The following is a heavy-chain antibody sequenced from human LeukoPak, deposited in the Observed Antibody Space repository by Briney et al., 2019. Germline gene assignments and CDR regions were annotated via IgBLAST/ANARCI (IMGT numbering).Heavy chain of an antibody. CDR1: GYSFSSNW. Sequence: GESLKISCKGSGYSFSSNWIGWVRQMPGKGLEWMGVIYPGDSDTRYSPSFQDRVTISADTSISTAYLQWSSLKASDTAMYYCASSGCSSSSCYYPAYWGQGTLVTVSS. CDR2: IYPGDSDT. V-gene: IGHV5-51*01. CDR3: ASSGCSSSSCYYPAY. D-gene: IGHD2-2*01. J-gene: IGHJ4*02.